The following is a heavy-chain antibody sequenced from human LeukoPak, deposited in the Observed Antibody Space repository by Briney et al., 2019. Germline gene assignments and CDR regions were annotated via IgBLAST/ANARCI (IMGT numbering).Heavy chain of an antibody. CDR3: AGSSGGIDY. CDR2: IYHSGST. J-gene: IGHJ4*02. D-gene: IGHD6-6*01. CDR1: GYSISSGYY. Sequence: SETLSLTCTVSGYSISSGYYWGWIRQPPGKGLEWIGSIYHSGSTYYNPSLKSRVTISVDTSKNQFSLKLSSVTAADTAVYYCAGSSGGIDYWGQGTLVTVSS. V-gene: IGHV4-38-2*02.